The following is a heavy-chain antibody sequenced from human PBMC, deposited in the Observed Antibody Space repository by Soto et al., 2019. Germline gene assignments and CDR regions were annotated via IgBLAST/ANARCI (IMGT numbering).Heavy chain of an antibody. CDR2: IYYSGSS. CDR1: GGSITSSEYY. Sequence: SETLSLTCXVSGGSITSSEYYWAWIRQPPGKGLQFVGTIYYSGSSYSNPSLKSRLSMSVDTSKKFFSLKLTSVSASDTALYYCTRLLTPYDXXGPSWFGPWGQGTLVTVSS. CDR3: TRLLTPYDXXGPSWFGP. V-gene: IGHV4-39*02. D-gene: IGHD5-12*01. J-gene: IGHJ5*02.